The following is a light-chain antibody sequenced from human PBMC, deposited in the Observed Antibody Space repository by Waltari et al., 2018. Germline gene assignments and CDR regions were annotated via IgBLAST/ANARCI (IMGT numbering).Light chain of an antibody. V-gene: IGKV1-39*01. J-gene: IGKJ1*01. Sequence: DIQMTESPSSMYASVGDRVTITCRATQTINKYLNWYQHKPGKAPKLLIYAAGNLQSGAPSRFSGSGSGTDFTLTISSLQPEDFATYYCQQSYSAPWTFGQGTKVEI. CDR1: QTINKY. CDR3: QQSYSAPWT. CDR2: AAG.